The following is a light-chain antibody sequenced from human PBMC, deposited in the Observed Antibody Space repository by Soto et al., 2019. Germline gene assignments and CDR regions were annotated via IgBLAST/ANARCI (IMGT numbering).Light chain of an antibody. CDR3: SSYTSSSTLGV. V-gene: IGLV2-14*01. Sequence: QSVLTQPASVSGSPGQSITISCTGTSSDVGGYNYVSWYQQHPGKAPKLMIYEVSNRPSGVSNRFSGSKSGNTASLTISGLQAEDEADYYCSSYTSSSTLGVFGGGTKPHRP. CDR1: SSDVGGYNY. CDR2: EVS. J-gene: IGLJ3*02.